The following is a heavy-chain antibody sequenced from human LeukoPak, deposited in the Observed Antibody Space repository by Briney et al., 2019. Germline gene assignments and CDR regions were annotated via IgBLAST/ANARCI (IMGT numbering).Heavy chain of an antibody. Sequence: PGGSLRLSCAASGFTVSTNYMSWVRQAPGMGLEWVSIIYSGGSTSYADSVKGRFTISRDISKNTLFLQMSSLRAEDTAVYYCARSPRIYDSSGYYLVEYFDLWGRGTLVTVSS. J-gene: IGHJ2*01. V-gene: IGHV3-53*01. D-gene: IGHD3-22*01. CDR2: IYSGGST. CDR1: GFTVSTNY. CDR3: ARSPRIYDSSGYYLVEYFDL.